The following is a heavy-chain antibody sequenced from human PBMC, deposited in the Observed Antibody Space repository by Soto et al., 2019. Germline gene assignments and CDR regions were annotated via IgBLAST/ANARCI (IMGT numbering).Heavy chain of an antibody. V-gene: IGHV3-30*18. J-gene: IGHJ4*02. CDR3: AKDQEMATIGVEKYFDY. D-gene: IGHD5-12*01. CDR2: ISYDGSNK. Sequence: GGSLRLSCAASGFTFSSYGMHWVRQAPGKGLEWVAVISYDGSNKYYADSVKGRLTISRDNSKNTLYLQMNSLRAEDTAVYYCAKDQEMATIGVEKYFDYWGQGTLVTVSS. CDR1: GFTFSSYG.